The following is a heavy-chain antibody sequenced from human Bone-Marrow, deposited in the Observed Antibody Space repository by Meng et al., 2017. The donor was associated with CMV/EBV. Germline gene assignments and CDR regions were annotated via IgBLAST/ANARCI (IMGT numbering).Heavy chain of an antibody. Sequence: GESLKISCAASGFTFSSYSMNWVRQAPGKGLDWVSSISSSSSYIYYADSVKGRFTISRDNAKNSLYLQMNSLRAEDTAVYYCARESRSSTSSDAFGIWCQGTMVTVSS. CDR3: ARESRSSTSSDAFGI. D-gene: IGHD2-2*01. V-gene: IGHV3-21*01. J-gene: IGHJ3*02. CDR2: ISSSSSYI. CDR1: GFTFSSYS.